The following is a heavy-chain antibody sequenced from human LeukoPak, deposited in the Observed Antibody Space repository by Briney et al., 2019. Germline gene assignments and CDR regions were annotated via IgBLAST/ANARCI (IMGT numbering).Heavy chain of an antibody. V-gene: IGHV3-21*01. CDR3: ARGFNSIRFINAFDI. D-gene: IGHD3-3*01. CDR2: ISSSSSYI. CDR1: GFTFSSYS. J-gene: IGHJ3*02. Sequence: GGSLRLSCAASGFTFSSYSMNWVRQAPGKGLEWVSSISSSSSYIYYADSVKGRFTISRDNAKNSLYLQMNSLRAEDTAVYYCARGFNSIRFINAFDIWGQGTMVTVSS.